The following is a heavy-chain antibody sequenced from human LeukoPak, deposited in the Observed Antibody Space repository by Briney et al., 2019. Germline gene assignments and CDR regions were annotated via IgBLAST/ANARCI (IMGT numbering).Heavy chain of an antibody. CDR3: ARGDLGGFGVPGAFDI. J-gene: IGHJ3*02. CDR1: GGSISSYY. Sequence: PSETLSLTCTVSGGSISSYYWSWIRQPPGKGLEWIGYIYYSGSTNYNPSLKSRVTISVDTSKNQFSLKLSSVTAADTAVYYCARGDLGGFGVPGAFDIWGQGTMVTVSS. CDR2: IYYSGST. V-gene: IGHV4-59*12. D-gene: IGHD3-10*01.